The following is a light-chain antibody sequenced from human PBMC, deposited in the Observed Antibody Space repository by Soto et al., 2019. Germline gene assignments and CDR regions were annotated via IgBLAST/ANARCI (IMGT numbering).Light chain of an antibody. CDR3: AAWDDSLSGRYV. CDR1: SSNIGSNY. V-gene: IGLV1-47*01. Sequence: QAVVTQPPSASGTPGQRVTISCSGSSSNIGSNYEYWYQQLPGTAPKLLIYRNNQRPSGVPDRFSGSKSGTSASLAISGLRSEDEADYYCAAWDDSLSGRYVFGTGTKVTVL. J-gene: IGLJ1*01. CDR2: RNN.